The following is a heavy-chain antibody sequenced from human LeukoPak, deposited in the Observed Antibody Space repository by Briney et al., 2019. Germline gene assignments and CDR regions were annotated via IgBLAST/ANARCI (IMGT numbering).Heavy chain of an antibody. D-gene: IGHD3-16*01. V-gene: IGHV3-30*03. CDR2: ISYDGSNK. J-gene: IGHJ4*02. CDR1: GFTFSSYG. Sequence: PGRSLRLTCAASGFTFSSYGMHWVRQAPGKGLEWVAVISYDGSNKYYADSVKGRFTISRDNSKNTLYLQMNSLRAEDTAVYHCVRDRGMISETLDYWGQGTLVTVSS. CDR3: VRDRGMISETLDY.